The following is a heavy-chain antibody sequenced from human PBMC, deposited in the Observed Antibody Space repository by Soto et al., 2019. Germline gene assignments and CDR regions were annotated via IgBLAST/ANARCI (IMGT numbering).Heavy chain of an antibody. CDR3: VSRKPYTVGEYFQH. CDR2: ISGSGGST. V-gene: IGHV3-23*01. D-gene: IGHD4-17*01. J-gene: IGHJ1*01. Sequence: EVQLLESGGGLVQPGGSLRLSCAASGFTFSSYAMSWVRQAPGKGLEWVSAISGSGGSTYYADSVKGRFTISRDNSENTLYLQMNSLRAEDTAVYYCVSRKPYTVGEYFQHWGQGTLVTVSS. CDR1: GFTFSSYA.